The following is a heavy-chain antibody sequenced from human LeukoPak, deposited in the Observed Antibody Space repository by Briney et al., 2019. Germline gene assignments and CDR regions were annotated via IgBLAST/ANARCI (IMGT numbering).Heavy chain of an antibody. CDR1: GFTFSRYW. V-gene: IGHV3-7*01. J-gene: IGHJ4*02. Sequence: GGSLRLSCAASGFTFSRYWMSWVRQAPGKGLEWVANINQDGSEKYYVDSVKGRFTISRDNAKNSLYLEMNSLRAEDTAVYYCVRDRYKLELNDYWGQGTLVIVSS. CDR3: VRDRYKLELNDY. D-gene: IGHD1-7*01. CDR2: INQDGSEK.